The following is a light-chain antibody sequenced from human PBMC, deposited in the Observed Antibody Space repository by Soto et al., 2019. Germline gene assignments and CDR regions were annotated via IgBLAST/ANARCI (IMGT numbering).Light chain of an antibody. J-gene: IGKJ4*01. V-gene: IGKV1-27*01. CDR3: QSLNRFPHS. Sequence: DLQLTQSQSSLSASVGDRVTLTCLASQGVSNYLAWYQQKPGKVPKLLIYTASTLQSGVPSRFSGSGSGTDFSLTISSLQPEDAATYYCQSLNRFPHSFGGGTKVDI. CDR2: TAS. CDR1: QGVSNY.